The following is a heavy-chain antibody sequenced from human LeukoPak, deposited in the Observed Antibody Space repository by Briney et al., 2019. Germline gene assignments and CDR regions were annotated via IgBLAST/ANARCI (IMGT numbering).Heavy chain of an antibody. J-gene: IGHJ4*02. Sequence: GGSLRLSCAASGFTFSSYSMNWVRQAPGKGLEWVSYISSSSSTIYYADSVKGRFTISRDNAKNSLYLQMNSLRAEDTAVYYCAREWSQYYFDYWGQGTLVTVSS. V-gene: IGHV3-48*01. CDR1: GFTFSSYS. CDR3: AREWSQYYFDY. CDR2: ISSSSSTI. D-gene: IGHD2-15*01.